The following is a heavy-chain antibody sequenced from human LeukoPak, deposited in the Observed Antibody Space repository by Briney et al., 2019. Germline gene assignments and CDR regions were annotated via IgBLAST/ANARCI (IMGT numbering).Heavy chain of an antibody. J-gene: IGHJ6*02. Sequence: GASVKVSCKASGYTFPSYFMHWVRQAPGQGLEWMGIINPSGGSTSYAQKFQGRVTMTRDTSTSTVYMELSSLRSEDTAVYYCARVQGYSNYDYGMDVWGQGTTVTVSS. CDR1: GYTFPSYF. CDR3: ARVQGYSNYDYGMDV. V-gene: IGHV1-46*01. D-gene: IGHD5-18*01. CDR2: INPSGGST.